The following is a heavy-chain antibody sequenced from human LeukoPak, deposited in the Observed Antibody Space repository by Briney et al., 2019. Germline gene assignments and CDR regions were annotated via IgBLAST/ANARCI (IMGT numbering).Heavy chain of an antibody. D-gene: IGHD3-10*01. CDR2: IIPIFGTA. J-gene: IGHJ5*02. CDR1: GGTFSSYA. CDR3: ARGRMVRGVPNWFDP. V-gene: IGHV1-69*06. Sequence: PTASVKVSCKASGGTFSSYAISWVRQAPGQGLEWMGGIIPIFGTANYAQKFQGRVTITADKSTSTAYMELSSLRSEDTAVYYCARGRMVRGVPNWFDPWGQGTLSPSPQ.